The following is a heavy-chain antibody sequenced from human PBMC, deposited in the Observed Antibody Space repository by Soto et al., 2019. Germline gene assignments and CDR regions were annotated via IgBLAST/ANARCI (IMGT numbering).Heavy chain of an antibody. CDR3: ARRKERSGPKYVDY. CDR2: IKTISDIT. V-gene: IGHV1-8*01. J-gene: IGHJ4*02. CDR1: GVTFARLT. D-gene: IGHD6-25*01. Sequence: APVTGSCEASGVTFARLTIHWVRQAAGHGLEWMGGIKTISDITDYAQKFQGRVTITRDNSISTAYMELSSLRSDYPAVYHGARRKERSGPKYVDYWGPGALVTVSS.